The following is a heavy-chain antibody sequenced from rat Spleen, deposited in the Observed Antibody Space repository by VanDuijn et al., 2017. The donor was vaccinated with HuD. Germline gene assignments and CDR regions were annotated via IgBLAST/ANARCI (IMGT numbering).Heavy chain of an antibody. V-gene: IGHV5-7*01. J-gene: IGHJ3*01. Sequence: EVQLVESGGGLVQPGGSLKLSCAASGFTFSDYNMAWVRQAPKKGLEWVATITYDGSNTYYRDSVKGRFTISRDNAKSTLYLQMDSLRSEDTATYYCARHGYTTDYLNWFAYWGQGTLVTVSS. D-gene: IGHD1-6*01. CDR2: ITYDGSNT. CDR1: GFTFSDYN. CDR3: ARHGYTTDYLNWFAY.